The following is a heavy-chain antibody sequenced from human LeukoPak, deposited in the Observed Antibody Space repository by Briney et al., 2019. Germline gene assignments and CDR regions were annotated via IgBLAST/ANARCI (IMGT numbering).Heavy chain of an antibody. CDR1: GFIFSLYC. V-gene: IGHV3-74*01. Sequence: GGSLRLSCAASGFIFSLYCVHWVRQAPGKGPMWVSRICPDGTGISYADSVKARFTTSRDNAKNTVYLQMNGLGEEDTAVYYCVRDFRSADYWGQGTLVTVSS. J-gene: IGHJ4*02. CDR3: VRDFRSADY. CDR2: ICPDGTGI.